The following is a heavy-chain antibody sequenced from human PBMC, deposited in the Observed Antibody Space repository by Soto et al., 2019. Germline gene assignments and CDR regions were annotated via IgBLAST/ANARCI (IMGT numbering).Heavy chain of an antibody. V-gene: IGHV4-39*01. CDR1: GGSISSTSYY. D-gene: IGHD2-2*01. J-gene: IGHJ5*02. Sequence: QSQLQESGPGLVKPSETLSLTCTVSGGSISSTSYYWGWIRQPPGKGLEWIGNIYYSGSTYYNPSLKSRVTISVDTSKNQFSLKLNSVTAADTAVYYCARRPCSSTSCNWFDPWGQGTLVTVSS. CDR3: ARRPCSSTSCNWFDP. CDR2: IYYSGST.